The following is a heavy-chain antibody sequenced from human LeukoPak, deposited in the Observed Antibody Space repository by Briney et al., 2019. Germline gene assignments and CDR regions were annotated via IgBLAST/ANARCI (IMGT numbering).Heavy chain of an antibody. CDR2: ISWDGGST. J-gene: IGHJ1*01. CDR3: AKDSCGGDCYPLAEYFPH. D-gene: IGHD2-21*02. V-gene: IGHV3-43*01. CDR1: GFTFDDYT. Sequence: GGSLRLSCAASGFTFDDYTMHWVRQAPGKGLEWVSLISWDGGSTYYADSVKGRFTISRDNSKNSLYLQMNSLRTEDTALYYCAKDSCGGDCYPLAEYFPHWGQGTLVTVSS.